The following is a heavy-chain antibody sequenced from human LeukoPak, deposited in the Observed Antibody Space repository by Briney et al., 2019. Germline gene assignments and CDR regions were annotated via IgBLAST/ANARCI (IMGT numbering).Heavy chain of an antibody. CDR2: ISSSSSYI. V-gene: IGHV3-21*01. CDR3: ARQPRISSGSYYYGWFDP. J-gene: IGHJ5*02. CDR1: GFTFSSYS. Sequence: GGSLRLSCAASGFTFSSYSMNWVRQAPGKGLEWVSSISSSSSYIYYADSVKGRFTISRDNAKNSLYLQMNSLRAEDTAVYYCARQPRISSGSYYYGWFDPWGQGTLVTVSS. D-gene: IGHD3-10*01.